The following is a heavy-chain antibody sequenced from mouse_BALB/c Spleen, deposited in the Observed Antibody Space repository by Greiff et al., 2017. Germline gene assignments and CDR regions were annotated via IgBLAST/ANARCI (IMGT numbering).Heavy chain of an antibody. CDR1: GYAFSSYW. CDR2: IYPGDGDT. CDR3: ATGTDYAMDY. J-gene: IGHJ4*01. D-gene: IGHD4-1*01. Sequence: QVQLKQSGAELVRPGSSVKISCKASGYAFSSYWMNWVKQRPGQGLEWIGQIYPGDGDTNYNGKFKGKATLTADKSSSTAYMQLSSLTSEDSAVYFGATGTDYAMDYWGQGTSVTVSS. V-gene: IGHV1-80*01.